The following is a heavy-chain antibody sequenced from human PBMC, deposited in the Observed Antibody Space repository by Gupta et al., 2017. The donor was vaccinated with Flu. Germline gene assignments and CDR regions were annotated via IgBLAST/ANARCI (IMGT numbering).Heavy chain of an antibody. CDR3: AGEIIVQAFDI. CDR2: INQDGSEK. Sequence: EVQLVESGGGLVQPGGSLRLSCAASGLTFSSSWMSWVRQAPGKGLEWVANINQDGSEKNYVDSVKGRFTVSRDNAKNSLYLHMNSLRAEDTAVYYWAGEIIVQAFDIWGQGTMVTVSS. D-gene: IGHD1-26*01. J-gene: IGHJ3*02. CDR1: GLTFSSSW. V-gene: IGHV3-7*01.